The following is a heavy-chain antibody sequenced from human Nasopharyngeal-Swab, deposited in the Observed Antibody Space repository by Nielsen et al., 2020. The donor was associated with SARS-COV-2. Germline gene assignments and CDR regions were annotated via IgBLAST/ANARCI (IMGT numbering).Heavy chain of an antibody. CDR1: GYSFTSYW. CDR2: IDPRDSYT. J-gene: IGHJ5*02. CDR3: ARTHSSSWYQAYWFDP. D-gene: IGHD6-13*01. V-gene: IGHV5-10-1*01. Sequence: GESLKISCKGSGYSFTSYWISWVRQMPGKGLEWMGRIDPRDSYTNYSPSFQGHVTISADKSISTAYLQWSSLKASDTAMYYCARTHSSSWYQAYWFDPWGQGTLVTVSS.